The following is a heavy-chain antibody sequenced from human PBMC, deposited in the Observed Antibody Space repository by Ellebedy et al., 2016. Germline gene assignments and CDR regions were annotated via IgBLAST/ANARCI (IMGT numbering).Heavy chain of an antibody. J-gene: IGHJ6*03. V-gene: IGHV3-7*01. CDR3: ARRGAIGVDIWYYYMDV. CDR1: GFSFSSYW. D-gene: IGHD2-2*01. CDR2: IKQDGGET. Sequence: GESLKISXAASGFSFSSYWMTWVRQAPGKGLEWVANIKQDGGETYYVDSVLGRFTISRDNAKKSLFLQMNSLRAEDTAVYYYARRGAIGVDIWYYYMDVWGKGTTVTVAS.